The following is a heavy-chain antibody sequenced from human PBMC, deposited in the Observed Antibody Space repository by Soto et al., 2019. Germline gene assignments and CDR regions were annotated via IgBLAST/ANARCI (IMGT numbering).Heavy chain of an antibody. Sequence: GGSLRLSCAASGFTFSGYSMNWVRQAPGKGLEWVSSISSSSSYIYYADSVKGRFTISRDNAKNSLYLQMNSLRAEDTAVYYCASSSSPYYYYGMDVWGQGTTVTVSS. CDR1: GFTFSGYS. CDR2: ISSSSSYI. CDR3: ASSSSPYYYYGMDV. V-gene: IGHV3-21*01. J-gene: IGHJ6*02. D-gene: IGHD6-6*01.